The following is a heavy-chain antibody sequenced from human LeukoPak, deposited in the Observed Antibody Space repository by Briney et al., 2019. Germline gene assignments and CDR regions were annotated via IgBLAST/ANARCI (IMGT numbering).Heavy chain of an antibody. CDR1: GFTFSSYA. V-gene: IGHV3-23*01. Sequence: QSGGSLRLSCAASGFTFSSYAMSWVRQAPGKGLEWVSAISGNGGSTYYADSVKGRFTISRDNSKNTLYLQMNSLRAEDTAVYYCANSGNSGQNWFDPWGQGTLVTVSS. D-gene: IGHD4-23*01. CDR3: ANSGNSGQNWFDP. J-gene: IGHJ5*02. CDR2: ISGNGGST.